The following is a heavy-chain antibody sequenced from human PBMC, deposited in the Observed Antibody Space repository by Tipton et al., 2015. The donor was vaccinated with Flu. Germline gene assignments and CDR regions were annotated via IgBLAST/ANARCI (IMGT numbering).Heavy chain of an antibody. Sequence: TLSLTCSVSGYSIRSAYYWGWVRRPPGKGLEWIGTIYHSGTTYYNPSLKSRLTISVDTSKNQFSLRLSSVTAADTAVYYCARDDIEVAAYYGLDVWGQGTSVTVSS. V-gene: IGHV4-38-2*02. J-gene: IGHJ6*02. D-gene: IGHD6-19*01. CDR1: GYSIRSAYY. CDR3: ARDDIEVAAYYGLDV. CDR2: IYHSGTT.